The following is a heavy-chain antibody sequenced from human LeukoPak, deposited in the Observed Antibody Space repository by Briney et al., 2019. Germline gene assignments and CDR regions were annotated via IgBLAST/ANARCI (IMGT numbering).Heavy chain of an antibody. CDR1: GGTFSSYA. V-gene: IGHV1-69*04. Sequence: ASVTVSCKASGGTFSSYAISWVRQAPGQGLEWMGRIIPILGIANYAQKFQGRVTITADKSTSTAYMELSSLRSEDTAVYYCARDSKSLDYWGQGTLVTVSS. CDR3: ARDSKSLDY. CDR2: IIPILGIA. J-gene: IGHJ4*02.